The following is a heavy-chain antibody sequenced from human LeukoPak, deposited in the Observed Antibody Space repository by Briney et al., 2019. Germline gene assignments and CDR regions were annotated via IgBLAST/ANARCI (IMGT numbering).Heavy chain of an antibody. J-gene: IGHJ3*01. CDR3: ARNFGVAYYGDPRGSFDV. V-gene: IGHV4-34*12. CDR1: GGSFSGYY. CDR2: IFHDGTT. Sequence: SETLSLTCAVYGGSFSGYYWSWIRQPPGKGPEWIGSIFHDGTTYYNPSLKSRVTISLESSTNQFSLKLGSVTAADTAVCYCARNFGVAYYGDPRGSFDVWSRGTLVTVSS. D-gene: IGHD4-17*01.